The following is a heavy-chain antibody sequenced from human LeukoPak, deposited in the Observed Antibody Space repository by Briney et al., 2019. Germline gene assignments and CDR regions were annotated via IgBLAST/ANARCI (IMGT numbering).Heavy chain of an antibody. CDR1: GFTFSSYS. J-gene: IGHJ4*02. D-gene: IGHD1-26*01. CDR2: ISSSSSTI. CDR3: ARDRGGSYSAIDY. Sequence: GGSLRLSCAASGFTFSSYSMNWVRQAPGKGLEWVSFISSSSSTIYYADSVKGRFTIFRDNAKNSLYLQMNSLRAEDTAVYYCARDRGGSYSAIDYWGQGTLVTVSS. V-gene: IGHV3-48*04.